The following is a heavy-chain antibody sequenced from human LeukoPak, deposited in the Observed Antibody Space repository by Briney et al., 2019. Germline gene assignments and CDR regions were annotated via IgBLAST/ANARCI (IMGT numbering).Heavy chain of an antibody. CDR2: IIPIFGTA. V-gene: IGHV1-69*13. D-gene: IGHD2-2*01. Sequence: ASVKVSCKASGGTFSSYAISWLRQAPGQGLEWMGGIIPIFGTANYAQKFQGRVTITADESTSTAYMELSSLRSEDTAVYYCAHIVVVPAAKDAFDIWGQGTMVTVSS. J-gene: IGHJ3*02. CDR1: GGTFSSYA. CDR3: AHIVVVPAAKDAFDI.